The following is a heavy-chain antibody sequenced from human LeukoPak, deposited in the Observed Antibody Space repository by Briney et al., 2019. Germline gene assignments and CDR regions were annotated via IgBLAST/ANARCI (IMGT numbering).Heavy chain of an antibody. Sequence: ASVKVPCKASGYTFTSYGISWVRQAPGQGLEWMGWISVYNGNTNYAQKLQGRVTMTTDTSTSTAYMELRSLRSDDTAVYYCASGEQQLGFDYWGQGTLVPVSS. CDR3: ASGEQQLGFDY. CDR2: ISVYNGNT. D-gene: IGHD6-13*01. CDR1: GYTFTSYG. V-gene: IGHV1-18*01. J-gene: IGHJ4*02.